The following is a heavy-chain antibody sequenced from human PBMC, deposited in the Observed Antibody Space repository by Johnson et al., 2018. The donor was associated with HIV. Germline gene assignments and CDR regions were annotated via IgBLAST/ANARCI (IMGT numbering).Heavy chain of an antibody. CDR3: ARNTIRDFWSGSGDAFDI. CDR2: INWNGGST. Sequence: EVQLVESGGGVVRPGGSLRLSCAASGFTFDDYGMSWVRPAPGKGLEWVSGINWNGGSTGYADSVKGRCTVSRDNAKNSLYLQMNSLRAENTALYYCARNTIRDFWSGSGDAFDIWGQGTMVTVSS. V-gene: IGHV3-20*04. J-gene: IGHJ3*02. CDR1: GFTFDDYG. D-gene: IGHD3-3*01.